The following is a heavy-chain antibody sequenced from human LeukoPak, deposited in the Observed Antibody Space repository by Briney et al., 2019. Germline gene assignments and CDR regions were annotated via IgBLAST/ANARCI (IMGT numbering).Heavy chain of an antibody. CDR3: ARYCSGGSCYWFGFDY. CDR2: ISAYNGIT. CDR1: GYTFTSYG. J-gene: IGHJ4*02. D-gene: IGHD2-15*01. V-gene: IGHV1-18*01. Sequence: ASVKVSCKASGYTFTSYGISWVRQAPGQGLEWMGWISAYNGITNYAQKLQGRVTMTTDTSTSTAYMELRSLRSDDTAVYYCARYCSGGSCYWFGFDYWGQGTLVTVSS.